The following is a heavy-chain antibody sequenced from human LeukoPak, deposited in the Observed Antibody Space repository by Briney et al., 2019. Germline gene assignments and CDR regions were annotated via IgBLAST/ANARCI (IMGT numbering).Heavy chain of an antibody. CDR2: ISSSSSYI. Sequence: PGGSLRLSCAASGFTFSSYSMNWVRQAPGKGLEWVSSISSSSSYIYYADSVKGRLTISSDNAKNSLYLKMNSLRAEDTAVYYCARGTLGYCTNGVCHDYWGQGTLVTVSS. CDR1: GFTFSSYS. D-gene: IGHD2-8*01. J-gene: IGHJ4*02. V-gene: IGHV3-21*01. CDR3: ARGTLGYCTNGVCHDY.